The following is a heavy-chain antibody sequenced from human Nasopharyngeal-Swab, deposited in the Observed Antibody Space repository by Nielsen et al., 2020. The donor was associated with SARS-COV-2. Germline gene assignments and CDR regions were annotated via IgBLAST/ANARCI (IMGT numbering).Heavy chain of an antibody. D-gene: IGHD2-15*01. J-gene: IGHJ5*02. Sequence: GGSLRLSCAASGFTFTSYAMNWVRQAPGKGLEWVSGMSGTGDNTYYADSVKGRLTISRDSSKNTLYLQMNSLRAEDTAVYYCAKDSGAGFCDGGSCFPTNHWGQGTLVTVSS. CDR1: GFTFTSYA. CDR3: AKDSGAGFCDGGSCFPTNH. CDR2: MSGTGDNT. V-gene: IGHV3-23*01.